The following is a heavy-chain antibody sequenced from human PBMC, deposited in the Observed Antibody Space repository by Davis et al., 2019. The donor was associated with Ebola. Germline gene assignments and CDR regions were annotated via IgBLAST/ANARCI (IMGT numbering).Heavy chain of an antibody. CDR3: ARYYYDSSGYWYFDL. V-gene: IGHV4-59*08. CDR1: GGSISSYY. D-gene: IGHD3-22*01. Sequence: PSETLSLTCTVSGGSISSYYWSWIRQPPGKGLEWIGYIYYSGSTNYNPSLKSRVTISVDTSKNQFSLKLSSVTAADTAVYYCARYYYDSSGYWYFDLWGRGTLVTVSS. CDR2: IYYSGST. J-gene: IGHJ2*01.